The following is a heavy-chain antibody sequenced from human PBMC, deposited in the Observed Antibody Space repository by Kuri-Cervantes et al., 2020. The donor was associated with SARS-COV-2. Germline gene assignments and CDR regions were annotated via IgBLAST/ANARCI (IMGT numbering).Heavy chain of an antibody. V-gene: IGHV4-34*01. CDR2: INHSGST. J-gene: IGHJ5*02. D-gene: IGHD3-3*01. CDR1: GGSFSGYY. CDR3: ARTYYDFWSGYYGSISWFDP. Sequence: SQTLSLTCAVYGGSFSGYYWSWIRQPPGKGLEWIGEINHSGSTNYNPSLKSRVTISVDTSKNQFSLKLSSVTAADTAVYYCARTYYDFWSGYYGSISWFDPWGQGTLVTVSS.